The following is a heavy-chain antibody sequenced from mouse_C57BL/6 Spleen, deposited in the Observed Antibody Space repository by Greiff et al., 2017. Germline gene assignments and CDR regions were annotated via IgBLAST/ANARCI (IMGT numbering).Heavy chain of an antibody. D-gene: IGHD1-1*01. CDR2: IWSGGST. J-gene: IGHJ2*01. V-gene: IGHV2-2*01. Sequence: VKVVESGPGLVQPSQSLSITCTVSGFSLTSYGVHWVRQSPGKGLEWLGVIWSGGSTDYNAAFISRLSISKDNSKSQVFFKMNSLQADDTAIYYCARNRYYGSSYYFDYWGQGTTLTVSS. CDR3: ARNRYYGSSYYFDY. CDR1: GFSLTSYG.